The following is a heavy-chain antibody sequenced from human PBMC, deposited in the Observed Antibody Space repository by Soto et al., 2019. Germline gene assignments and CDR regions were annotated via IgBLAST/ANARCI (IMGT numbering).Heavy chain of an antibody. CDR2: IYYSGST. Sequence: SETLSLTCTVSGGSISSYYWSWIRQPPGKGLEWIGYIYYSGSTNYNPSLKSRVTISVDTSKNQFSLKLSSVTAADTAVYYCARDQPASLRGAEDYYYYYGMDVWPRDHGHRLL. V-gene: IGHV4-59*01. D-gene: IGHD1-26*01. CDR3: ARDQPASLRGAEDYYYYYGMDV. J-gene: IGHJ6*02. CDR1: GGSISSYY.